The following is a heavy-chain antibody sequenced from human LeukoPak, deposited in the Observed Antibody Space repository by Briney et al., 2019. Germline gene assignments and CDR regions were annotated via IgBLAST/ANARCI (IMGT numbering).Heavy chain of an antibody. Sequence: SVKVSCKASGGTFSSYAISWVRQAPGQGLEWMGGIIPIFGTANYAQKFQGRVTITADKSTSTAYMELSSLRSEDTAVYYCASHVILTGYQADYWGQGTLVTVSS. CDR1: GGTFSSYA. CDR3: ASHVILTGYQADY. D-gene: IGHD3-9*01. J-gene: IGHJ4*02. V-gene: IGHV1-69*06. CDR2: IIPIFGTA.